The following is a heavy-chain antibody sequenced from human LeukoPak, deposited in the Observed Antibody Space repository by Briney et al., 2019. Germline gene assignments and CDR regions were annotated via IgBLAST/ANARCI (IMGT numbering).Heavy chain of an antibody. J-gene: IGHJ5*02. CDR3: ARHPRSIVVVPAAVGWFDP. V-gene: IGHV4-39*01. Sequence: PSETLSLTCTVSGGSISSSSYYRGWIRQPPGKGLEWIGSIYYSGSTYYNPSLKSRVTISVDTSKNQFSLKLSSVTAADTAVYYCARHPRSIVVVPAAVGWFDPWGQGTLVTVSS. CDR2: IYYSGST. CDR1: GGSISSSSYY. D-gene: IGHD2-2*01.